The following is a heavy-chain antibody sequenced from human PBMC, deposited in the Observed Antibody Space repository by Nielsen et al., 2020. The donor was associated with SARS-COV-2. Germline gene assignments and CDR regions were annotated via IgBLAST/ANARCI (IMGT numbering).Heavy chain of an antibody. D-gene: IGHD1-14*01. CDR1: GGSISRYY. Sequence: SETLSLTCTVSGGSISRYYWSWIRQPPGKGLEWIGYIHDSGTTNYSPSLKSRVSISLDTSKNQFSLKLSSVTAADTAVYYCARDNNDYFDYWGQGTLVTVSS. CDR2: IHDSGTT. V-gene: IGHV4-59*12. J-gene: IGHJ4*02. CDR3: ARDNNDYFDY.